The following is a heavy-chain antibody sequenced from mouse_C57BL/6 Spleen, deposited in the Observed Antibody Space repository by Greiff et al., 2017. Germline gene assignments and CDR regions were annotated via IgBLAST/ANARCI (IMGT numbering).Heavy chain of an antibody. J-gene: IGHJ1*03. V-gene: IGHV1-50*01. CDR2: IDPSDSYT. D-gene: IGHD1-1*01. Sequence: QVQLKQSGAELVKPGASVKLSCKASGYTFTSYWMQWVKQRPGQGLEWIGEIDPSDSYTNYNQKFKGKATLTVDTSSSTAYMQLSSLTSEDSAVYYCARRTVVATRYFDVWGTGTTVTVSS. CDR3: ARRTVVATRYFDV. CDR1: GYTFTSYW.